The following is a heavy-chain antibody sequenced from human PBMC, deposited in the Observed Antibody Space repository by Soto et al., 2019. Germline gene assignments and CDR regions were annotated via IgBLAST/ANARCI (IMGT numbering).Heavy chain of an antibody. CDR1: GGTFSSYA. Sequence: QVQLVQSGAEVKKPGSSVKVSCKASGGTFSSYAISWVRQAPGQGLEWMGGSIPIFGTANYAQKFQGRVTITADESTSTAYMELSSLRSEDTAVYYCAREPYCGGDCLSYFDYWGQGTLVTVSS. CDR2: SIPIFGTA. D-gene: IGHD2-21*02. J-gene: IGHJ4*02. CDR3: AREPYCGGDCLSYFDY. V-gene: IGHV1-69*01.